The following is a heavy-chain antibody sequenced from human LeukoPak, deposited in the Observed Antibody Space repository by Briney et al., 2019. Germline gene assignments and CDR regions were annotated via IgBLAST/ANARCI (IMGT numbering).Heavy chain of an antibody. CDR3: ARLSGSPYFDY. D-gene: IGHD5-12*01. CDR2: ISSSGSTI. CDR1: GFTFSSYE. J-gene: IGHJ4*02. V-gene: IGHV3-48*03. Sequence: GGSPRLSCAASGFTFSSYEMNWVRQAPGKGLEWVSYISSSGSTIYYADSVKGRFTISRDNAKNSLYLQMNSLRAEDTAVYYCARLSGSPYFDYWGQGTLVTVSS.